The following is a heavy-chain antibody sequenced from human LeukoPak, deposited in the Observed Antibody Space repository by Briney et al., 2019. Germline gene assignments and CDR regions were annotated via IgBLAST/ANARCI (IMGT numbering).Heavy chain of an antibody. CDR2: ISTSGTTI. CDR1: GFTFSSYE. V-gene: IGHV3-48*03. CDR3: AELGITMIGGV. D-gene: IGHD3-10*02. J-gene: IGHJ6*04. Sequence: GSLRLSCAASGFTFSSYEMNWVRQAPGKGLEWISYISTSGTTIYYADSVKGRFTISRDNAKNSLYLQMNSLRAEDTAVYYCAELGITMIGGVWGKGTTVTISS.